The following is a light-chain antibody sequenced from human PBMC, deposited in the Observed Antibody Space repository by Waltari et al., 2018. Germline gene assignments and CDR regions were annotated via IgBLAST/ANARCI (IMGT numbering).Light chain of an antibody. J-gene: IGLJ2*01. Sequence: SSGLTQDPAVSVALGQTIRITCRGGSLRTSYASWYQVKTGQAPVLVMFGKEKRPSGVPDRISGESSETTSSLIITGAQAEDEADYYCSSRNGRASQVVFAGGTKVTVL. CDR3: SSRNGRASQVV. V-gene: IGLV3-19*01. CDR1: SLRTSY. CDR2: GKE.